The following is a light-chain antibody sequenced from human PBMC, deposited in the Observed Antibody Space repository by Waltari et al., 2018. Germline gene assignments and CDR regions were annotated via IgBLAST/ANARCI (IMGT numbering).Light chain of an antibody. CDR3: SSQSSDTVVI. J-gene: IGLJ2*01. V-gene: IGLV2-14*03. CDR2: DVN. CDR1: SSDVGRDDS. Sequence: QSALTQPASVSGSPGQSITISCTGSSSDVGRDDSVSWYQDHPGQAPKVIIYDVNNRPAGVSVRFSGSKSGNTASLTISGLQAEDEANYYCSSQSSDTVVIFGGGTKLTVL.